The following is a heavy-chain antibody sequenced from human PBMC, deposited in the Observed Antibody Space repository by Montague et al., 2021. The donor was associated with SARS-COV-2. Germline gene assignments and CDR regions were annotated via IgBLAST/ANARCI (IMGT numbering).Heavy chain of an antibody. D-gene: IGHD6-13*01. CDR3: ARDVGWYGSSWFDY. J-gene: IGHJ4*02. V-gene: IGHV4-31*03. CDR2: IYYSGST. CDR1: GGSISSGGYY. Sequence: TLSLTCTVSGGSISSGGYYWSWIRQHPGKGLEWIGYIYYSGSTYYXPSLKSRVTMSVDTSKNQFSLKLSSVTAADTAVYYCARDVGWYGSSWFDYWGQGTLVTVSS.